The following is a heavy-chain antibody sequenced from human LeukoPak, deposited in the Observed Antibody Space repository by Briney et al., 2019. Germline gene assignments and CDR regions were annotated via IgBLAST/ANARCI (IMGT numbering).Heavy chain of an antibody. D-gene: IGHD7-27*01. V-gene: IGHV3-33*01. CDR2: IWYDGSNT. Sequence: GGSLRLSCAASRFTFRNYGMHWVRQAPGKGLEWVAVIWYDGSNTLYADSVKGRFTVSRDNSKNTVDLQINSLRVEDTAMYYCARDRNWAKKNWYLDLWAVASWSVSPQ. J-gene: IGHJ2*01. CDR3: ARDRNWAKKNWYLDL. CDR1: RFTFRNYG.